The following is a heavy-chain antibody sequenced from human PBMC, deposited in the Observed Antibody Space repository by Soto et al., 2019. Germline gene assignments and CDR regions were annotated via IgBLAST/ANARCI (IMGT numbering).Heavy chain of an antibody. CDR2: ISGDASRI. Sequence: QVQLVESGGGVVQPGTSLRLSCVASGFGFNFFGIHWVRQAPGKGLEWVAGISGDASRIYYADDLKGRVTISRVNCENTLYLQMNSLRPEDTALYYCARDRDAGWFVMDVWGQGTTVTV. D-gene: IGHD3-10*01. J-gene: IGHJ6*02. CDR1: GFGFNFFG. CDR3: ARDRDAGWFVMDV. V-gene: IGHV3-30*03.